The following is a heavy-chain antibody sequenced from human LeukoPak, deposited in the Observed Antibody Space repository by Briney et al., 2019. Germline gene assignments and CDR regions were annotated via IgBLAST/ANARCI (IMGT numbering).Heavy chain of an antibody. CDR1: GFTVSTNY. V-gene: IGHV3-66*01. D-gene: IGHD6-13*01. CDR2: IYNNGPT. J-gene: IGHJ4*02. CDR3: ARDLGSSWFSDY. Sequence: GGSLRLSCTASGFTVSTNYMTWVRQAPGKGLEWVSVIYNNGPTYYADSVKGRFTISRDNSKNTLYLQMNSLRAEDTAVYYCARDLGSSWFSDYWGQGTLVTVSS.